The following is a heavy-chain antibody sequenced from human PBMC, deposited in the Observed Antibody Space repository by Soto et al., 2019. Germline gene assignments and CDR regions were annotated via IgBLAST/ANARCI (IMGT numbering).Heavy chain of an antibody. J-gene: IGHJ4*02. CDR1: GFTLSDYY. D-gene: IGHD2-2*01. V-gene: IGHV3-11*03. CDR2: ITSRSTYT. Sequence: GGSLRLSCAASGFTLSDYYMSWFRQAPGKGLEWVSYITSRSTYTNYADSVKGRFTISRDNSKNTLFLQINSLRADDTAVYYCAKLPHPYCTIASCYVWGQGTLVTVSS. CDR3: AKLPHPYCTIASCYV.